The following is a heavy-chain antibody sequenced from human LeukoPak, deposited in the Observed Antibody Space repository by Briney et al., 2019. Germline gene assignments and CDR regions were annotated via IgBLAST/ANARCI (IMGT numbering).Heavy chain of an antibody. CDR1: GYTFTTYV. V-gene: IGHV1-3*01. CDR2: INAGNGNT. D-gene: IGHD4-17*01. J-gene: IGHJ4*02. CDR3: ARESTGTTEFDY. Sequence: ASVKVSCKASGYTFTTYVMHWVRQAPGQRLGWMGWINAGNGNTKYSQKFQGRVTITRDTSASTAYMELNSLRSEGTAVYYCARESTGTTEFDYWGQGTLVTVSS.